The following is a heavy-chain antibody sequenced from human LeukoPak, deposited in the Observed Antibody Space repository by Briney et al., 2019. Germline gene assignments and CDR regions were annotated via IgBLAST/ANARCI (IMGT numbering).Heavy chain of an antibody. J-gene: IGHJ6*02. Sequence: GRSLRLSCAASEFTFSSYGMHWVRQAPGKGLEWVAVIWYDGSNKYYADSVKGRFTISRDNSKNTLYLQMNSLRAEDTAVYYCARVRYYDSSGYSLVGGMDVWGQGTTVTVSS. V-gene: IGHV3-33*01. CDR3: ARVRYYDSSGYSLVGGMDV. CDR2: IWYDGSNK. CDR1: EFTFSSYG. D-gene: IGHD3-22*01.